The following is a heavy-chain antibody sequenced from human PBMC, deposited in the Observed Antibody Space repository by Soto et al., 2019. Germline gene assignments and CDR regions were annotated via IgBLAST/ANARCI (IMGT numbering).Heavy chain of an antibody. CDR3: ARDEQLWLQIYYFDY. Sequence: GGSLRLSCAASGFTFSSYAMHWVRQAPGKGLEWVAVISYDGSNKYYADSVKGRFTISRDNSKNTLYLQMNSLRAEDTAVYYCARDEQLWLQIYYFDYWGQGTLVTVSS. CDR2: ISYDGSNK. V-gene: IGHV3-30-3*01. J-gene: IGHJ4*02. CDR1: GFTFSSYA. D-gene: IGHD5-18*01.